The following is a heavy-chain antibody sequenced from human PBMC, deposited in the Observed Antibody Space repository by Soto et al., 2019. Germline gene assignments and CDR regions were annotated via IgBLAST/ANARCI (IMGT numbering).Heavy chain of an antibody. CDR3: ARAAPNQPADTVTNFDY. J-gene: IGHJ4*02. D-gene: IGHD4-17*01. V-gene: IGHV1-2*04. Sequence: ASVKVSCKASGYTFTGYYMHWVRQAPGQGLEWMGWINPNSGGTNYAQKFQGWVTMTRDTSISTAYMELSRLRSDDTAVYYCARAAPNQPADTVTNFDYWGQGTLVTISS. CDR1: GYTFTGYY. CDR2: INPNSGGT.